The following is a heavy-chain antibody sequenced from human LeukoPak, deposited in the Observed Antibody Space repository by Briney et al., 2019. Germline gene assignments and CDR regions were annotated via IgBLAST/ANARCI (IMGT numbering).Heavy chain of an antibody. V-gene: IGHV3-9*01. D-gene: IGHD7-27*01. Sequence: GRSLRLSCAASGFTFDDYAMHWVRQAPGKGLEWVSGISWNSGSIGYADSVKGRFTISRDNAKNSLYLQMNSLRAEDTALYYCAKARTGDLDYFDYWGQGTLVTVSS. CDR3: AKARTGDLDYFDY. CDR1: GFTFDDYA. CDR2: ISWNSGSI. J-gene: IGHJ4*02.